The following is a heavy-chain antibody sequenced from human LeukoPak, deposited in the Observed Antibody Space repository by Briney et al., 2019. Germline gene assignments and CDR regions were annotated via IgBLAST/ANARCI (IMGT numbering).Heavy chain of an antibody. CDR1: GFTFSNYD. CDR3: ARVSTAVSLAIDS. CDR2: IGGSGVII. D-gene: IGHD6-13*01. V-gene: IGHV3-23*01. J-gene: IGHJ4*02. Sequence: PGGSLRLSCAASGFTFSNYDMSWVRQAPGKGLEWVSSIGGSGVIIFYADSVKGRFTISRDNSKNTLYLQMNSLRAEDTAVYYCARVSTAVSLAIDSWGQGTLVTVSS.